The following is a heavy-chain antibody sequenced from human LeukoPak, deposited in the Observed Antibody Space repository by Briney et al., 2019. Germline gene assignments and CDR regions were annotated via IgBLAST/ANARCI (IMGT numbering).Heavy chain of an antibody. CDR3: AREKYFRIGRFDRAYLDD. J-gene: IGHJ4*02. V-gene: IGHV1-3*03. D-gene: IGHD3-10*01. CDR2: ISTGNGNT. Sequence: ASVKVSCKASASTFSTYAIHWVRQAPGQGLECMGWISTGNGNTRYSKAFQDRFTISRDTSASTVYMELRALRSEDMAVYYCAREKYFRIGRFDRAYLDDWGQGTLVAVSS. CDR1: ASTFSTYA.